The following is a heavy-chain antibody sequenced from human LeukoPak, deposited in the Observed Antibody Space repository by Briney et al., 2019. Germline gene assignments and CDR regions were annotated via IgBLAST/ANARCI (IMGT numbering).Heavy chain of an antibody. CDR3: AKRGDSSGYAFDI. CDR2: LSYDGSNK. CDR1: GFTFSSYG. V-gene: IGHV3-30*18. J-gene: IGHJ3*02. D-gene: IGHD3-22*01. Sequence: GGSLRLSCAASGFTFSSYGMHWVRQAPGKGLEWVAALSYDGSNKYYADSVKGRFTISRDNSENTLYLQMNSLRAEDTAVYYCAKRGDSSGYAFDIWGQGTMVTVSS.